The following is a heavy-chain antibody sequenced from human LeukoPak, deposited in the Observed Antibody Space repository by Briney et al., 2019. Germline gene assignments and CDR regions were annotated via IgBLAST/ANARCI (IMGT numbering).Heavy chain of an antibody. CDR2: IYYSGST. V-gene: IGHV4-31*03. CDR1: GGSISSGGYY. J-gene: IGHJ4*02. CDR3: ARVGGYRTLKYYFDY. D-gene: IGHD3-16*01. Sequence: SETLSLTCTVSGGSISSGGYYWSWIRQHPGKGLEWIGYIYYSGSTYYNPSPKSRVTISVDTSKNQFSLKLSSVTAADTAVYYCARVGGYRTLKYYFDYWGQGTLVTVSS.